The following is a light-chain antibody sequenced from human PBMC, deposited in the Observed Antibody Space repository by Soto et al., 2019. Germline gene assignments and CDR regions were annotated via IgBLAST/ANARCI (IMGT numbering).Light chain of an antibody. J-gene: IGLJ1*01. CDR1: SSDVGGYNY. V-gene: IGLV2-14*01. CDR2: DVS. Sequence: QSALTQPASVSGSPGQSITISCTGTSSDVGGYNYVSWYQQHPGKAPKLMIYDVSNRPSGVSNRFSVSKSGNTASLTISGLQAEDEADYYCISYTSSSTPFVFGTGTKVTVL. CDR3: ISYTSSSTPFV.